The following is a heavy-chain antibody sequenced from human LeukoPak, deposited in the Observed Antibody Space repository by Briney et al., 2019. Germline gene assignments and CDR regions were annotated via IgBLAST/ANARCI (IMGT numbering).Heavy chain of an antibody. Sequence: ASVKVSCKTSGYRFTGYYMHWVRQAPGQGLEWMGWINPNSGGTNYAQKFQGRVTMTRDTSISTAYMELSRLRSDDTAVYYCARVGWWELLGGFDYWGQGTLVTVSS. CDR3: ARVGWWELLGGFDY. V-gene: IGHV1-2*02. D-gene: IGHD1-26*01. J-gene: IGHJ4*02. CDR2: INPNSGGT. CDR1: GYRFTGYY.